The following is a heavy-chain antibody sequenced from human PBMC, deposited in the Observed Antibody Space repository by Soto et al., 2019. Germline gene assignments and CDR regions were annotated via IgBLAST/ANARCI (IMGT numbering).Heavy chain of an antibody. CDR1: GFTFDDYA. J-gene: IGHJ4*02. D-gene: IGHD3-10*01. V-gene: IGHV3-9*01. Sequence: GGSLRLSCAASGFTFDDYAMHWVRQAPGKGLEWVSGISWNSGSIGYADSVKGRFTISRDNAKNSLYLQMNSLRAEDTALYYCAKASGSGSYKALYYFDYWGQGTLVTVSS. CDR2: ISWNSGSI. CDR3: AKASGSGSYKALYYFDY.